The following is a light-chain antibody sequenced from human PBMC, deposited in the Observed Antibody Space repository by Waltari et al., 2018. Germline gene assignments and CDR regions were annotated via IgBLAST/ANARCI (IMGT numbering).Light chain of an antibody. Sequence: QSVLTQPPSASGAPGQTITISCSGGGSNIGRNYVYGYQQFPGRAPRLSIHNNDQRPPGVPDRFSGSKSGSSGSLAISGLRSDDEADYYCAAWDETLNTFLFGTGTKVAAL. CDR3: AAWDETLNTFL. CDR2: NND. V-gene: IGLV1-47*01. J-gene: IGLJ1*01. CDR1: GSNIGRNY.